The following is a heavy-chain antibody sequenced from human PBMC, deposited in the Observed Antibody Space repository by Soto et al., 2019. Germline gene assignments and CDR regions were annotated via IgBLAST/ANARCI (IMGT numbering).Heavy chain of an antibody. Sequence: SETLSLTCTVSGDSIISRDFYWGWVRQPPGKGLEWIGSIFYLGSSYYTPSLKSRVTMSVDTSKDQFSLRLRSVTAADTALYFCARTYLELRKNNWFDTWGPGIMATVTS. J-gene: IGHJ5*02. CDR1: GDSIISRDFY. CDR3: ARTYLELRKNNWFDT. CDR2: IFYLGSS. V-gene: IGHV4-39*01. D-gene: IGHD1-7*01.